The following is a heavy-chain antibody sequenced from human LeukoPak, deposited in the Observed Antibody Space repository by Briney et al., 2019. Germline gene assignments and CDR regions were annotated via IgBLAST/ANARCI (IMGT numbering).Heavy chain of an antibody. CDR3: VKFGVDYDMGV. CDR2: IHYSGRA. V-gene: IGHV4-59*01. CDR1: GDSISGSY. D-gene: IGHD3-16*01. J-gene: IGHJ6*02. Sequence: PSETLPLTCTVSGDSISGSYWTWVRQPPGQGLEWIGQIHYSGRADYNPSLKRRITISVDTSKNQVSLTLTSVTAADTAIYYCVKFGVDYDMGVWGQGTTVTVSS.